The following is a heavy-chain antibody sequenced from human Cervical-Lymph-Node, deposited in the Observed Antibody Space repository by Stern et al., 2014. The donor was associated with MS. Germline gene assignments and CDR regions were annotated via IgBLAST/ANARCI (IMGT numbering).Heavy chain of an antibody. V-gene: IGHV3-48*04. D-gene: IGHD4-23*01. CDR2: IENSSSSI. Sequence: EVQLVESGGGLVQPGRSLRLSCAASGFTFSNYSMNWVRQAPGKGLEWVSAIENSSSSIYYADLVKGRFTITRDNAYNTLVLHMNSLRAEDTAVYCCARARGGNSGIEFDFWGQGTLVTVSS. CDR1: GFTFSNYS. CDR3: ARARGGNSGIEFDF. J-gene: IGHJ4*02.